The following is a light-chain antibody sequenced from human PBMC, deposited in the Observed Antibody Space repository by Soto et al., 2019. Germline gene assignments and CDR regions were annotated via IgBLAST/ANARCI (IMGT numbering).Light chain of an antibody. Sequence: EMAMTQSPFTLPVSPGERATLSCRASQNISRSLAWYQQKPGQGPSLLIYGTSTRAGGVPARFSGVGSGTEFTLTISSLQSEDFAVYYCQQYKNWPQTFGEGTKVDIK. CDR1: QNISRS. J-gene: IGKJ1*01. CDR2: GTS. V-gene: IGKV3-15*01. CDR3: QQYKNWPQT.